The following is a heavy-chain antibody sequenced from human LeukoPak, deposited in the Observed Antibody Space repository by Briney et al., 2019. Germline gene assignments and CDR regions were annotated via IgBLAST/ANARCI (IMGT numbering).Heavy chain of an antibody. CDR2: IYSGGST. V-gene: IGHV3-53*01. CDR3: ARDGSGGAFDP. Sequence: PGRSLRLSCAASGFTVSSNYMSWVRQAPGKGLEWVSVIYSGGSTYYADSVKGRFTISRDNSKNTLYLQMNSLRAEDTAVYYCARDGSGGAFDPWGQGTLVTVSS. CDR1: GFTVSSNY. J-gene: IGHJ5*02. D-gene: IGHD3-10*01.